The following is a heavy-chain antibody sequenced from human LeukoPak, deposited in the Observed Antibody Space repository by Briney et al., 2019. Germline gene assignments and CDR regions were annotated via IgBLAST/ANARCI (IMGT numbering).Heavy chain of an antibody. Sequence: GGSLRLSCAASGFTFSSYWMSWVRQAPGKGLEWVANIKQDGSEKYYVDSVKGRFTISRDNAKNPLYLQMNSLRAEDTAVYYCARANKGGSPGLYYFDYWGQGTLVTVSS. V-gene: IGHV3-7*01. CDR3: ARANKGGSPGLYYFDY. J-gene: IGHJ4*02. D-gene: IGHD1-14*01. CDR1: GFTFSSYW. CDR2: IKQDGSEK.